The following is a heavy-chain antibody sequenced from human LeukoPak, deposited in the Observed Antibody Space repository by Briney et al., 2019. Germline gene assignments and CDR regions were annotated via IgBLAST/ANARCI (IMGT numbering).Heavy chain of an antibody. D-gene: IGHD1-26*01. CDR2: INPSGGST. J-gene: IGHJ4*02. CDR3: ARDSGSGNNDY. CDR1: GYTFTSYY. V-gene: IGHV1-46*01. Sequence: ASVKVSCKASGYTFTSYYMHWVRQAPGQGLEWMGIINPSGGSTSYAQKFQGRVTMTRDTSTSTVYMELRSLRSEDAAVYYCARDSGSGNNDYWGQGTLVTVSS.